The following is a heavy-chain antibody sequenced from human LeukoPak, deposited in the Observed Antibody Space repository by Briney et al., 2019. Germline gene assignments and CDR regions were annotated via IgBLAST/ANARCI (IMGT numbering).Heavy chain of an antibody. D-gene: IGHD5-18*01. J-gene: IGHJ4*02. V-gene: IGHV4-39*07. CDR2: IYYSGST. CDR3: ARVDTAFGGDY. CDR1: GGSIGSSSYY. Sequence: PSETLSLTCTVSGGSIGSSSYYWGWIRQPPGKGLEWIGSIYYSGSTYYNPSLKSRVTISVDTSKNQFSLKLSSVTAADTAVYYCARVDTAFGGDYWGQGTLVTVSS.